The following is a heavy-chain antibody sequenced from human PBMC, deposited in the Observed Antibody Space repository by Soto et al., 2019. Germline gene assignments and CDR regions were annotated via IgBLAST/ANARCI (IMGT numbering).Heavy chain of an antibody. Sequence: GWSLRLSCAASVFTFSSYWMHWVRQVPGKGLVWVSRINSDGSSTTYADSVKGRFTISRDNAKNMLYLQMNSLRVEDTALYYCARGPEGINWYTHPIDYWGQGTLVTVST. V-gene: IGHV3-74*01. D-gene: IGHD6-13*01. CDR2: INSDGSST. CDR3: ARGPEGINWYTHPIDY. CDR1: VFTFSSYW. J-gene: IGHJ4*02.